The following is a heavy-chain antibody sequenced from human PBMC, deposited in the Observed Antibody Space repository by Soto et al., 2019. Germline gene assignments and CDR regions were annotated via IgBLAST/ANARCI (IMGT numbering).Heavy chain of an antibody. CDR2: SCSAGGA. CDR1: GFSLDNAGMG. J-gene: IGHJ4*02. V-gene: IGHV2-26*01. D-gene: IGHD3-3*01. Sequence: QVTLRESGPVLVKPTETLTLTCSVSGFSLDNAGMGVSWIRQHPGKALDWLAHSCSAGGASYSTSLRSRLTITEDTPNSQVVLTMTNMPPADTATYYCARILEAVSIIEYYIDYLGRGTLVTVSS. CDR3: ARILEAVSIIEYYIDY.